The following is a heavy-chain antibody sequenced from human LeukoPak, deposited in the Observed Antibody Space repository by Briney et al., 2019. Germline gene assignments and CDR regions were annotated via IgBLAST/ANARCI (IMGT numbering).Heavy chain of an antibody. J-gene: IGHJ6*02. Sequence: ASETLPLTCTVSGGSISSYYWSWIRQPAGKGLEWIGRIYPGGNNNYNPSLKSRVTMSVDTSKSQFSLMLTSVTAADTAVYFCARGPQFSCSGGRCYPCGMDVWGQGTTVTVSS. D-gene: IGHD2-15*01. CDR2: IYPGGNN. V-gene: IGHV4-4*07. CDR1: GGSISSYY. CDR3: ARGPQFSCSGGRCYPCGMDV.